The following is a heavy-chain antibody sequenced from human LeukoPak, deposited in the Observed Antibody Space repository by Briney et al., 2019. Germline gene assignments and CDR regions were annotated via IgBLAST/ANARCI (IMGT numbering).Heavy chain of an antibody. Sequence: EASVKVSCKASGDTFTSYGISWVRQAPGQGLEWMGCISAYNGNTNYAQKRQGRVTMTTDTSTSTAYTQRRGLRSEHTAVYYCARENVDTDMVEYDYWGQGTLVTVSS. CDR3: ARENVDTDMVEYDY. D-gene: IGHD5-18*01. V-gene: IGHV1-18*01. CDR2: ISAYNGNT. CDR1: GDTFTSYG. J-gene: IGHJ4*02.